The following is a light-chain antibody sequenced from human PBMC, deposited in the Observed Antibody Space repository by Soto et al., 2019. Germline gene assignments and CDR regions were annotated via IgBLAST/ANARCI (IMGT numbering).Light chain of an antibody. CDR2: EVT. Sequence: QSVLTQPASVSGSPGQSITISCTGTSSDVGSYNLVSWYQQHPGKAPKLMIYEVTKRPSGVSNYFSGSKSGNTASLTISGLQAEDEADYYCCSYAGSSIVVFGGGTKLTVL. V-gene: IGLV2-23*02. J-gene: IGLJ2*01. CDR1: SSDVGSYNL. CDR3: CSYAGSSIVV.